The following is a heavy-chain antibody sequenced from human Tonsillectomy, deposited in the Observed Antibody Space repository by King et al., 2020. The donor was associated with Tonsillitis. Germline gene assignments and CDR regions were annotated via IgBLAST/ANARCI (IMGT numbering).Heavy chain of an antibody. D-gene: IGHD6-19*01. V-gene: IGHV3-30*01. CDR1: GFPFSSYA. CDR3: ARVGLIAVAGFDY. J-gene: IGHJ4*02. Sequence: VQLVESGGGVVQPGRSLRLSCAASGFPFSSYAMHWVRQAPGKGLEWVAVISYDGSNKYYADSVKGRFTISRDNSKNTLYLQMNSLRAEDTAVYYCARVGLIAVAGFDYWGQGTLVTVSS. CDR2: ISYDGSNK.